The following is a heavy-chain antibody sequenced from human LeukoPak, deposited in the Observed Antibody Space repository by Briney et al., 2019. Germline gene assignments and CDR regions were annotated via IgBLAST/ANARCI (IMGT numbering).Heavy chain of an antibody. CDR2: IRQDGSEK. CDR3: ARPPELLGGRDAFDI. Sequence: PGGSLRLSCAASGFNISKFWMTWVRQAPGKGLEWLANIRQDGSEKYYVDSVKGRFTISRDNAKSSLYLQMDSLRGEDTAVYYCARPPELLGGRDAFDIWGQGTMVTVSS. D-gene: IGHD2-15*01. J-gene: IGHJ3*02. V-gene: IGHV3-7*01. CDR1: GFNISKFW.